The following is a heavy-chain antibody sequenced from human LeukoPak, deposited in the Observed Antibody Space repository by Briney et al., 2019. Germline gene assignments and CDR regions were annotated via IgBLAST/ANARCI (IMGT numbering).Heavy chain of an antibody. V-gene: IGHV3-7*01. Sequence: GGSLRLSCAASGFTFSSYWMSWVRQAPGKGLEWVANIKQDGSEKYYVDSVKGRFTISRDNAKNSLYLQMNSLRAEDTAVYYCARSVAGFQKGAFDIWGQGTMVTVSS. CDR1: GFTFSSYW. J-gene: IGHJ3*02. CDR2: IKQDGSEK. D-gene: IGHD3-10*01. CDR3: ARSVAGFQKGAFDI.